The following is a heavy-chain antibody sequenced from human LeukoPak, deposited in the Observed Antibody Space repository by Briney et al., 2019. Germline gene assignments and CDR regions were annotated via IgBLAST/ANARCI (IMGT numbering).Heavy chain of an antibody. J-gene: IGHJ4*02. CDR2: IIPIFGTA. V-gene: IGHV1-69*13. D-gene: IGHD6-6*01. CDR1: GYSFTSYD. Sequence: GASVKVSCKASGYSFTSYDINWVRQAPGQGLEWMGGIIPIFGTANYAQKFQGRVTITADESTSTAYMELSSLRSEDTAVYYCARDSDSSSDAYWGQGTLVTVSS. CDR3: ARDSDSSSDAY.